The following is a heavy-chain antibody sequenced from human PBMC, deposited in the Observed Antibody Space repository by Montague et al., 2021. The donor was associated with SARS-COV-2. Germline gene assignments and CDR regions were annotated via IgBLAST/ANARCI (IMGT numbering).Heavy chain of an antibody. D-gene: IGHD4-23*01. V-gene: IGHV3-23*01. CDR3: AKETAAIGNPLFDS. J-gene: IGHJ4*02. CDR2: IVNNGRKS. Sequence: SRSLSLSASGFPFSSYAMSWVRQAPGKGLEWVSGIVNNGRKSFYADSVKGRFVISRDNSDKMVYLQLNSLRAEDTAIYYCAKETAAIGNPLFDSWGQGTLITVSS. CDR1: GFPFSSYA.